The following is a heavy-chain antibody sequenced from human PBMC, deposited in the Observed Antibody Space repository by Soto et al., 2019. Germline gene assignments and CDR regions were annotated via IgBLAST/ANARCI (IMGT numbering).Heavy chain of an antibody. J-gene: IGHJ4*02. CDR3: ASSDRSGFGFDY. CDR1: GGSISSGNYS. D-gene: IGHD3-22*01. V-gene: IGHV4-31*11. CDR2: IYYSGST. Sequence: PSETLSLTCAVAGGSISSGNYSWSWTRQHPGKGLEWIGYIYYSGSTYYNPSLKSRITINPDTSKNQFSLQLNSVTPEDTALYYCASSDRSGFGFDYWGQGTLVTVSS.